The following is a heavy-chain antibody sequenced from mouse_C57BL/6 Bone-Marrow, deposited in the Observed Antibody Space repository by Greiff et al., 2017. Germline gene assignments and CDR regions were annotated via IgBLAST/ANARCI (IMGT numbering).Heavy chain of an antibody. CDR1: GYTFTDYY. J-gene: IGHJ4*01. Sequence: VQLQQSGPELVKPGASVKISCKASGYTFTDYYMNWVKQSHGKSLEWIGDINPNNGGTSYNQKFKGKATLTVDKSSSTAYMELSSLTSEDSAVYYCARRDDGYYGGAMDYWGQGTSVTVSS. V-gene: IGHV1-26*01. D-gene: IGHD2-3*01. CDR3: ARRDDGYYGGAMDY. CDR2: INPNNGGT.